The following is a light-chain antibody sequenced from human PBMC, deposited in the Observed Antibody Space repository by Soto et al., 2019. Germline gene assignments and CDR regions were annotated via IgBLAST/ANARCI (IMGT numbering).Light chain of an antibody. CDR1: QSVGMW. CDR2: DAS. J-gene: IGKJ1*01. CDR3: QPYTSYSWT. Sequence: DIQMTQSPSTLSAFVGDRVTISCRASQSVGMWLAWYQQKPGKAPRLLIYDASNLESGVPSRFSGSGSGTDFTLTISSLQPDDFATYYFQPYTSYSWTFGRGTKVEIX. V-gene: IGKV1-5*01.